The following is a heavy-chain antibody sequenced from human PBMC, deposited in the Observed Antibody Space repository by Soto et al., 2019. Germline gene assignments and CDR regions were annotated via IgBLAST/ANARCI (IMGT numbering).Heavy chain of an antibody. CDR3: ARDRGPSSGYYPYWFDP. D-gene: IGHD3-22*01. CDR2: IIPIFGTA. J-gene: IGHJ5*02. Sequence: ASVKVSCKASGGTFTNYAFSWVRQAPGQGLEWMGGIIPIFGTANYAQKFQARVTITADESTSTAYMELSSLRSEDTAVYYCARDRGPSSGYYPYWFDPWGQGTLVTVSS. V-gene: IGHV1-69*13. CDR1: GGTFTNYA.